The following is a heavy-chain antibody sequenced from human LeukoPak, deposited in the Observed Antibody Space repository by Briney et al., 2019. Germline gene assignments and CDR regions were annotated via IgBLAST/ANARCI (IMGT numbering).Heavy chain of an antibody. V-gene: IGHV4-59*01. D-gene: IGHD3-16*02. CDR2: IYYSGST. Sequence: SETLSLTCTVSGGSISPYYWSWIRQPPGKGLEWIGYIYYSGSTNYNPSLKSRVTISVDTSKNQFSLKLSSVTAADTAVYYCARSDTLGGVVAFDAFDIWGLGTMVTVSS. CDR3: ARSDTLGGVVAFDAFDI. J-gene: IGHJ3*02. CDR1: GGSISPYY.